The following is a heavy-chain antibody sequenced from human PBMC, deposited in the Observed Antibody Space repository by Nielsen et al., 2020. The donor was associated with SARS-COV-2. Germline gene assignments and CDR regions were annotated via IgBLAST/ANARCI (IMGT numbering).Heavy chain of an antibody. CDR3: AKDSTDAPFDY. Sequence: GESLKISCAASGFTFSSYWMSWVRQAPGKGLEWVANIKQDGSEKYYVDSVKGRFTISRDNAKNSLYLQMNSLRAEDTAVYYCAKDSTDAPFDYWGQGTLVTVSS. CDR1: GFTFSSYW. CDR2: IKQDGSEK. J-gene: IGHJ4*02. V-gene: IGHV3-7*01.